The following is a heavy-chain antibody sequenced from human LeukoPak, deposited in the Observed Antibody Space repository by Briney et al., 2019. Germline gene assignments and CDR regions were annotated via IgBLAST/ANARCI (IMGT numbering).Heavy chain of an antibody. CDR2: INHSGST. J-gene: IGHJ4*02. Sequence: SETLSLTCAVYGGSFGGYYWSWIRQPPGKGLEWIGEINHSGSTNYNPSLKSRVTISVDTSKNQFSLKLSSVTAADTAVYYCARGLVGDYWGQGTLVTVSS. CDR1: GGSFGGYY. D-gene: IGHD3-10*01. CDR3: ARGLVGDY. V-gene: IGHV4-34*01.